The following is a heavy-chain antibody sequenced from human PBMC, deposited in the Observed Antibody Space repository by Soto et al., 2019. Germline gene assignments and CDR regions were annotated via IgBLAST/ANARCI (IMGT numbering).Heavy chain of an antibody. D-gene: IGHD1-26*01. CDR1: GFTFDDYA. CDR3: ARDGLGSTAYFGYFAS. CDR2: ISGSSGSI. V-gene: IGHV3-9*01. Sequence: GGSLRLSCAASGFTFDDYAMHWVRQAPGKGLEWVSGISGSSGSIGYAASVKGRFTISRDNAKNSLYLQMNSLRAEDTALYYCARDGLGSTAYFGYFASWRLRTLVTVSS. J-gene: IGHJ4*02.